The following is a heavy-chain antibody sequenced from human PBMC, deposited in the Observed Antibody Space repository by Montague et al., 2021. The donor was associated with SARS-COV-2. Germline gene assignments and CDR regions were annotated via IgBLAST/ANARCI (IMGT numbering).Heavy chain of an antibody. CDR1: GGSISSSCYY. D-gene: IGHD6-13*01. CDR3: ARVGRLQLVRLSGMDV. Sequence: SETLSLTCTVSGGSISSSCYYWGRMRQPPGKGLDGFGSINYSGNSYYNLSLQSSVTISVDTSKNQFTLKLSSVTAADTAVYYCARVGRLQLVRLSGMDVWGQGTTVTVSS. V-gene: IGHV4-39*06. CDR2: INYSGNS. J-gene: IGHJ6*02.